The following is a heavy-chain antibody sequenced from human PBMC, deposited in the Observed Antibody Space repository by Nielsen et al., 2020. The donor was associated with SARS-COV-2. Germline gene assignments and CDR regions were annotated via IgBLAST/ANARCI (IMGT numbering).Heavy chain of an antibody. CDR2: ISYDGSNK. CDR1: GFTFSSYG. J-gene: IGHJ4*02. Sequence: GESLKISCAASGFTFSSYGMHWVRQAPGKGLEWVAVISYDGSNKYYADSVRGRFTVSRENAKNSFHLQMNSLTAEDTALYYCARAEGSGIDYWGQGILVTVSS. D-gene: IGHD3-10*01. CDR3: ARAEGSGIDY. V-gene: IGHV3-30*03.